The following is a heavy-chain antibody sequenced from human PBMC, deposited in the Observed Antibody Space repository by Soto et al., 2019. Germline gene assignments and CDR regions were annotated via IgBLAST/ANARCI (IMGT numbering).Heavy chain of an antibody. Sequence: SETLSLTCTVSGGSISSYYWSWIRQPPGKGLEWIGYIYNSGNTNYNPSLRGRVTISVDTSKNQFSLKLSSVTAADTAVYYCARHVNVAVAGTGFDYWGQGTLVTVSS. CDR2: IYNSGNT. D-gene: IGHD6-19*01. CDR1: GGSISSYY. J-gene: IGHJ4*02. V-gene: IGHV4-59*08. CDR3: ARHVNVAVAGTGFDY.